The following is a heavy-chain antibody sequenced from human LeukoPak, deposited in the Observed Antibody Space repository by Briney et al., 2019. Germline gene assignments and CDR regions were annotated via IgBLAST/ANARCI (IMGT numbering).Heavy chain of an antibody. V-gene: IGHV1-69*04. J-gene: IGHJ5*02. Sequence: SVKVSCKASGGTFSSYAISWVRQAPGQGLEWMGRIIPIFGIANYAQKFQGRVTITADKSTSTACMELSSLRSEDTAVYYCAREATVTTRWFDPWGQGTLVTVSS. CDR1: GGTFSSYA. CDR2: IIPIFGIA. CDR3: AREATVTTRWFDP. D-gene: IGHD4-17*01.